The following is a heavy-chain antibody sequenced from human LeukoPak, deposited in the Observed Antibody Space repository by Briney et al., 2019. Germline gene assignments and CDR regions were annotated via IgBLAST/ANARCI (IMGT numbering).Heavy chain of an antibody. CDR3: ARDFHYDMLTGYYKYYYYYMDV. V-gene: IGHV1-18*01. D-gene: IGHD3-9*01. J-gene: IGHJ6*03. Sequence: GASVKVSCKASGYTFTSYGISWVRQAPGQGLEWMGWISAYNGNTNYAQKLQGRVTMTTDTSTGRAYMELRSLRSDDTVVYYCARDFHYDMLTGYYKYYYYYMDVWGKGTTVTVSS. CDR2: ISAYNGNT. CDR1: GYTFTSYG.